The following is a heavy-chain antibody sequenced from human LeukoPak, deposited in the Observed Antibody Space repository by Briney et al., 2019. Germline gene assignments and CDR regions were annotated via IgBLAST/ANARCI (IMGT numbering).Heavy chain of an antibody. Sequence: GGSLRLSCAASGFTFSSYGMHWVRQAPGKGLEWVAVIWYDGSNKYYADFVKGRFTISRDNSKNTLYLQMNSLRAEDTAVYYCAKAGLGSSWDNWGQGTLVTVSS. CDR1: GFTFSSYG. J-gene: IGHJ4*02. V-gene: IGHV3-30*02. D-gene: IGHD6-13*01. CDR2: IWYDGSNK. CDR3: AKAGLGSSWDN.